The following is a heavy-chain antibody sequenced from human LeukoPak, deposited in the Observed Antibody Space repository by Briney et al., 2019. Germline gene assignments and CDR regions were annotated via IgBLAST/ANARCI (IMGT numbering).Heavy chain of an antibody. Sequence: GGSLRLSCAPSGVSLRSYWMYWGRQAPGKGLVWVSRINSDGVATNIADAVKGIFTISRDNAKNMLYLQLNSLGAEDTDGYYCARGNYGMDVWGQGTMVIVSS. CDR1: GVSLRSYW. CDR2: INSDGVAT. J-gene: IGHJ6*01. V-gene: IGHV3-74*01. CDR3: ARGNYGMDV.